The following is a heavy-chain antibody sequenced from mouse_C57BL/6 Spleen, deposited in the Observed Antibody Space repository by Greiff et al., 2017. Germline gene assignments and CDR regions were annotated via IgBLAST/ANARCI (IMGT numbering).Heavy chain of an antibody. CDR2: ISYSGST. V-gene: IGHV3-1*01. D-gene: IGHD3-1*01. Sequence: VQLKESGPGMVKPSQSLSLTCTVTGYSITSGYDWHWIRHFPGNKLEWMGYISYSGSTNYNPSLKSRISITHDTSKNHFFLKLNSVTTEDTATYYCASSLSSEGFAYWGQGTLVTVSA. J-gene: IGHJ3*01. CDR3: ASSLSSEGFAY. CDR1: GYSITSGYD.